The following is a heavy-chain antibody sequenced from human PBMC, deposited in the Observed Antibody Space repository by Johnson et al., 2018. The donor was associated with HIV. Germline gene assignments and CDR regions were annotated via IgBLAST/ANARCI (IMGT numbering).Heavy chain of an antibody. CDR3: AKEDCSAIVCSDDGFHL. D-gene: IGHD2-15*01. Sequence: QVQLVESGGGVVQPGRSLRLSCAASGFTFSSYGMHWVRQAPGKGLEWVAFIRYDGSNKYYADSVKGRFTVSRDSSKTTLFLQMKSLRPEDTAVYFWAKEDCSAIVCSDDGFHLWGQGTMVTLSS. CDR2: IRYDGSNK. V-gene: IGHV3-30*02. CDR1: GFTFSSYG. J-gene: IGHJ3*01.